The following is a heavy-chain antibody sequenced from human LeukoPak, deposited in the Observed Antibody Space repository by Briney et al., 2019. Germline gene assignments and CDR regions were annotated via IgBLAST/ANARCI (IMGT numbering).Heavy chain of an antibody. J-gene: IGHJ4*02. CDR1: GVSISSTSYY. CDR3: ARLGDYYVSGTYYFDS. Sequence: SETLSLTCTVSGVSISSTSYYWGWIRQTPGKGVEWIGSIYYSGTTYYNPSLKSRVTISVDTSKNQFSLKLRSVTAADTAVFYCARLGDYYVSGTYYFDSWGPGTLVTVSS. D-gene: IGHD3-10*01. V-gene: IGHV4-39*01. CDR2: IYYSGTT.